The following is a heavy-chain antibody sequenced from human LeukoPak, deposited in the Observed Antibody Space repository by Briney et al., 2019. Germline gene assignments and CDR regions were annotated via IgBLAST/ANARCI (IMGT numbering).Heavy chain of an antibody. CDR2: IYYSGST. CDR1: GGSISSGSYY. V-gene: IGHV4-61*01. D-gene: IGHD6-13*01. J-gene: IGHJ6*03. Sequence: PSETLSLTCTVSGGSISSGSYYWSWIRQPPGKGLEWIGYIYYSGSTNYNPSLKSRVTISVDTSKNQFSLKLSSVTAADTAVYYCARGPQYSSSWYDYYYMDVWGKGTTVTISS. CDR3: ARGPQYSSSWYDYYYMDV.